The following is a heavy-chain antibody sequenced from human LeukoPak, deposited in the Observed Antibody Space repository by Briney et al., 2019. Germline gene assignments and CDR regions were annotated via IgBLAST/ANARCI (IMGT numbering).Heavy chain of an antibody. CDR1: GGSISSYY. Sequence: SETLSLTCTVSGGSISSYYWSWIRQPPGKGLEWIGYIYYSGSTNYNPSLKSRVTISVDTSKNQFSLKLSSVTAADTAVYYCARHVPNNAGYSSSWYFDYWGQGTLVTVSS. CDR3: ARHVPNNAGYSSSWYFDY. D-gene: IGHD6-13*01. CDR2: IYYSGST. J-gene: IGHJ4*02. V-gene: IGHV4-59*08.